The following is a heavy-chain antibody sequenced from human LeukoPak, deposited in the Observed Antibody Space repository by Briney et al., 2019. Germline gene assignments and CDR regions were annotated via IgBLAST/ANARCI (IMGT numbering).Heavy chain of an antibody. V-gene: IGHV3-33*06. Sequence: GGSLRLSCAASGFTFSSYGMHWGRQAPGKGLEWVAVIWYDGSNKYYADSVKGRFTISRDNSKNTLYLQMNSLRAEDTAVYYCAKDLLAAAGVEWGQGTLVTVSS. CDR1: GFTFSSYG. D-gene: IGHD6-13*01. CDR2: IWYDGSNK. J-gene: IGHJ4*02. CDR3: AKDLLAAAGVE.